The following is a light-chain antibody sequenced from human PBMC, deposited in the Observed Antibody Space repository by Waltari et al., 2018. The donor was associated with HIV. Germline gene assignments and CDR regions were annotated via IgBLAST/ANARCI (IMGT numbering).Light chain of an antibody. J-gene: IGLJ2*01. CDR1: NIGSRS. CDR2: DDT. Sequence: YELTQSPSVSVAPGQTATITCGGDNIGSRSVHWYQQKAGQAPVLVFYDDTDRPYGIPERFSGSKSGNTATLTISRVEAGDEADYYCQVWASNSAYVVFGGRTKLTVL. V-gene: IGLV3-21*02. CDR3: QVWASNSAYVV.